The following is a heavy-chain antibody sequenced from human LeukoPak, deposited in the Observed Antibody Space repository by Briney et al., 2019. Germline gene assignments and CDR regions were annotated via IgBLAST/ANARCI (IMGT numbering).Heavy chain of an antibody. D-gene: IGHD6-13*01. CDR3: ARGPGSSSWYLHYYYYYYMDV. CDR1: GGPFSGYY. V-gene: IGHV4-34*01. J-gene: IGHJ6*03. CDR2: INHSGST. Sequence: SETLSLTCAVYGGPFSGYYWSWIRQPPGKGLEWIGEINHSGSTNYNPSLKSRVTISVDTSKNQFSLKLSSVTAADTAVYYCARGPGSSSWYLHYYYYYYMDVWGKGTTVTVSS.